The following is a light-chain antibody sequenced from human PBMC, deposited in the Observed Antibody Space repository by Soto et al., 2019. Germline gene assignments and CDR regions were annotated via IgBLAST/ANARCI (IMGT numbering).Light chain of an antibody. CDR3: QSYDSRMSVI. CDR2: GNS. J-gene: IGLJ2*01. V-gene: IGLV1-40*01. CDR1: SSNTGAGYD. Sequence: QAVVTQPPSVSGAPGQRVTISCTGSSSNTGAGYDYHWYQHLPGTGPKLLIYGNSNRPSGVPDRFSGSKSGTSASLAITGLQAEDEADYYCQSYDSRMSVIFGGGTKLTVL.